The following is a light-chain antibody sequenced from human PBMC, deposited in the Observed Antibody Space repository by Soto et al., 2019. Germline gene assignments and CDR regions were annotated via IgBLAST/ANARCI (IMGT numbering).Light chain of an antibody. V-gene: IGKV3-15*01. CDR3: QQYNNWPPWT. J-gene: IGKJ1*01. CDR2: GAS. Sequence: DIVMTQSPATLSVSPGDRAILSCRASQFIGDNLAWYQQKSGQAPRLLIYGASTRATSIPDRFSGSRSGTEFTLTISGLQSEDVALYYCQQYNNWPPWTFGQGTRVDIK. CDR1: QFIGDN.